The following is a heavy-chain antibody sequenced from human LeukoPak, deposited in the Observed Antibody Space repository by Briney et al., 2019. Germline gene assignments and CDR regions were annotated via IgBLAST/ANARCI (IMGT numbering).Heavy chain of an antibody. CDR3: ARDPSGRGFTYGNGYYYYDMDV. D-gene: IGHD5-18*01. J-gene: IGHJ6*04. Sequence: GASVKVSCKASGYTFTHYAIAWVRHAPGQGLEWLGWNKTYTGNTNYTQKLQGRVTMTTDTSTSTAYMELPGLRPDDTAVYYCARDPSGRGFTYGNGYYYYDMDVWGKGTTITVSS. CDR1: GYTFTHYA. V-gene: IGHV1-18*01. CDR2: NKTYTGNT.